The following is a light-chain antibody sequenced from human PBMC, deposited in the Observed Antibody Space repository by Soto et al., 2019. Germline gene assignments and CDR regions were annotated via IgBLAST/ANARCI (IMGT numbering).Light chain of an antibody. CDR1: QSVSSN. CDR3: QQYNKWSAIT. J-gene: IGKJ5*01. CDR2: GAS. Sequence: EIVMTQSPATLSVSPGERATFSCRASQSVSSNLAWYQQKPGQALRLLIYGASTRATGIPARFSGSGSGTEFTLTISSLQSEDFAVYYCQQYNKWSAITFGQGTRLEIK. V-gene: IGKV3D-15*01.